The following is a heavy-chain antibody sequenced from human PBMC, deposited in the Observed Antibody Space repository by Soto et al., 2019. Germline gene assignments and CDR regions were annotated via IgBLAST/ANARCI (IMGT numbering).Heavy chain of an antibody. V-gene: IGHV3-23*01. CDR2: ISGSGGST. Sequence: GSLRLFCAASGFTFSSYAMSWVRQAPGKGLEWVSAISGSGGSTYYADSVKGRFTISRDNSKNTLYLQMNSLRAEDTAVYYCAKDLWEYSSSSWFDPWRQGTLVTVSS. CDR3: AKDLWEYSSSSWFDP. J-gene: IGHJ5*02. D-gene: IGHD6-6*01. CDR1: GFTFSSYA.